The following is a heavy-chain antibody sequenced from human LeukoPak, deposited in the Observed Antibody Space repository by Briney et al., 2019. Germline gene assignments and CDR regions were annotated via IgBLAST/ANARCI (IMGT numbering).Heavy chain of an antibody. CDR3: ARSGWCGDD. D-gene: IGHD6-19*01. V-gene: IGHV3-30*03. CDR2: ISYDGSNK. J-gene: IGHJ4*02. CDR1: GFTFSSYG. Sequence: GGSLRLSCAASGFTFSSYGMHWVRQAPGKGLEWVAVISYDGSNKYYADSVKGRFTISRDNSKNTLYLQMSSLRAEDTAIYYCARSGWCGDDWGQGTLVTVSS.